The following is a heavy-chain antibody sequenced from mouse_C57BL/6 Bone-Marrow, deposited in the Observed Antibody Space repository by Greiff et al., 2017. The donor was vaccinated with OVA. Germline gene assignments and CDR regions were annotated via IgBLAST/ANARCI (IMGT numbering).Heavy chain of an antibody. CDR3: ARRAGDGSSSYWYFDV. V-gene: IGHV8-12*01. CDR2: IYWDDDK. J-gene: IGHJ1*03. Sequence: QVTLKESGPGILQSSQTLSLTCSFSGFSLSTSGMGVSWIRQPSGKGLEWLAHIYWDDDKRYNPSLKSRLTISKDTSRNQVFLKITSVDTADTATYYCARRAGDGSSSYWYFDVWGTGTTVTVSS. CDR1: GFSLSTSGMG. D-gene: IGHD1-1*01.